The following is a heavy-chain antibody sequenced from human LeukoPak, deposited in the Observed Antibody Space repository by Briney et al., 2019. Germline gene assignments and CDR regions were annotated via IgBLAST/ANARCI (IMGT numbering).Heavy chain of an antibody. D-gene: IGHD2-15*01. Sequence: PGGSLRLSCAASGLTVSSYSMNWVRQASGKGLEWVSYISSSSSTIYYADSVKGRFTISRDNAKNSLYLQMNSLRDEDTAVYYCARARASGRSGFDYWGQGTLVTVSS. CDR1: GLTVSSYS. J-gene: IGHJ4*02. CDR3: ARARASGRSGFDY. CDR2: ISSSSSTI. V-gene: IGHV3-48*02.